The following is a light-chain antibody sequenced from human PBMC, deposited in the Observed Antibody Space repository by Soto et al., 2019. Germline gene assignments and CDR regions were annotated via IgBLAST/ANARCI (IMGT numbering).Light chain of an antibody. J-gene: IGKJ4*01. V-gene: IGKV3-15*01. CDR2: GAS. CDR1: QTISNN. CDR3: QHYNNWLAT. Sequence: EIVMTQSPATLSVSPGERASLSCRANQTISNNLAWYQQKPDQAPRLLIYGASTRATGIPARFSGSGSGTEFTLTISSLQSEDFSVYFCQHYNNWLATFGGGTKVEIK.